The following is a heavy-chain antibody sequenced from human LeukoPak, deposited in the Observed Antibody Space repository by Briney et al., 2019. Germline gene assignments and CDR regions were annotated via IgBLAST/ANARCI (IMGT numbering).Heavy chain of an antibody. V-gene: IGHV3-64*02. J-gene: IGHJ6*03. Sequence: GGSLRLSCVGSGFTFSDYTMHWVRQGPGKGLEYVSAITANARSKYHADSVRGRFTISRDNSKDTLYLQMGSLRPEDTAVYYCARGPSSYFYMDVWGKGTTVTISS. CDR2: ITANARSK. CDR1: GFTFSDYT. CDR3: ARGPSSYFYMDV.